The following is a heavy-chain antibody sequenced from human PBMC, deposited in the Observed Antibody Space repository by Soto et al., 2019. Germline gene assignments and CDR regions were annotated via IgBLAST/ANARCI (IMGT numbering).Heavy chain of an antibody. Sequence: ASVKVSCKASGYSFTRYGISWVRQAPGQGLEWMGWISGHNGNTNYAQKLQDRVAMTTDTSTNTAYMELRSLRSDDTAVYYCARDPGVATSFGYYSYYMDVWGQGTTVTVSS. J-gene: IGHJ6*03. CDR3: ARDPGVATSFGYYSYYMDV. CDR1: GYSFTRYG. D-gene: IGHD5-12*01. CDR2: ISGHNGNT. V-gene: IGHV1-18*01.